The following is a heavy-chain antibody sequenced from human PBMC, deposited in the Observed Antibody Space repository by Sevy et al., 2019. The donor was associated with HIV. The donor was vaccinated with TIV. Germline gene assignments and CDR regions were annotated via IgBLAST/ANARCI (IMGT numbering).Heavy chain of an antibody. D-gene: IGHD3-10*01. CDR2: INHSGST. CDR1: GGSFSGYY. Sequence: SETLSLTCAVYGGSFSGYYWSWIRQPPGKGLEWIGEINHSGSTNYNPSLKSRVTISVDTSKNQFSLKLSSVTAADTAVYYCASGNYYGSGSYFDYWGQRTLVTVSS. J-gene: IGHJ4*02. CDR3: ASGNYYGSGSYFDY. V-gene: IGHV4-34*01.